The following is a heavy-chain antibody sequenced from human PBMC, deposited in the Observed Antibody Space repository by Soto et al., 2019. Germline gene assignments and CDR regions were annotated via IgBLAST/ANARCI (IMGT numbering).Heavy chain of an antibody. V-gene: IGHV4-59*01. J-gene: IGHJ4*02. CDR2: VYYSGST. CDR3: ARSGHIFEGVV. CDR1: GASMTNYY. D-gene: IGHD3-16*01. Sequence: QLQLQESGPGLLRPSETLSLTCTVSGASMTNYYGSWIRQSPRKGLEHIGYVYYSGSTYYSPSLESRATISIDTANNQFSLTLSSLTAADTAIYYCARSGHIFEGVVWGQGILVTVSS.